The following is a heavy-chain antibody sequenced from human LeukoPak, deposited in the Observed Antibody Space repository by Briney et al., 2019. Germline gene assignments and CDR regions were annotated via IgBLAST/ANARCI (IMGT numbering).Heavy chain of an antibody. V-gene: IGHV4-4*07. CDR3: ARGITGTTAWFDP. CDR2: IYTSGST. J-gene: IGHJ5*02. D-gene: IGHD1-20*01. CDR1: GGSISSYY. Sequence: SETLSLTCTVSGGSISSYYWSWIRQPAGKGLEWIGRIYTSGSTNHNPSLKSPVTISVDTSKNQFSLKLSSVTAADTAVYYCARGITGTTAWFDPWGQGTLVTVSS.